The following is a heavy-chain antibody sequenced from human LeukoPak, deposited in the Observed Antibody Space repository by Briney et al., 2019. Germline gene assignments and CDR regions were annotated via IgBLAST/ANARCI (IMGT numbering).Heavy chain of an antibody. V-gene: IGHV3-11*04. CDR2: ISTSVGNR. J-gene: IGHJ4*02. D-gene: IGHD4-23*01. CDR1: GFTLSDYY. Sequence: GGSLRLSCAASGFTLSDYYMSWIRQAPGKGLEGVSYISTSVGNRYYADSVQGRFTISRDNTKNSLYLQMNSLTAEDTAVYYCVKRTPSYYFDFWGQGALVTVSS. CDR3: VKRTPSYYFDF.